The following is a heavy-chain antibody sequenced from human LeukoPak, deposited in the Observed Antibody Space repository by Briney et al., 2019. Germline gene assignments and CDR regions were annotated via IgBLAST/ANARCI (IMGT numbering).Heavy chain of an antibody. D-gene: IGHD3-10*01. J-gene: IGHJ4*02. CDR1: GGSISGYY. CDR2: INHSGST. Sequence: SETLSLTCTVSGGSISGYYWSWIRQPPGKGLEWIGEINHSGSTNYNPSLKSRVTISVDTSKNQFSLKLSSVAAADTAVYYCARKGKKYYYDLRGQGTLVTVSS. CDR3: ARKGKKYYYDL. V-gene: IGHV4-34*01.